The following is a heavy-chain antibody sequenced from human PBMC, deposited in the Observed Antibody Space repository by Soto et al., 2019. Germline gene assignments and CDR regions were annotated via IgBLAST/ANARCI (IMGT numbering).Heavy chain of an antibody. CDR1: GYTFTSYG. J-gene: IGHJ4*02. Sequence: ASVKVSCKASGYTFTSYGISWVRQAPGQGLEWKGWISAYNGNTNYAQKLQGRVTMTTDSSTSTAYMELRSLRSDDTAVYYCARGSMVVAAYYFDYWGQGTLVTVSS. V-gene: IGHV1-18*01. D-gene: IGHD2-15*01. CDR2: ISAYNGNT. CDR3: ARGSMVVAAYYFDY.